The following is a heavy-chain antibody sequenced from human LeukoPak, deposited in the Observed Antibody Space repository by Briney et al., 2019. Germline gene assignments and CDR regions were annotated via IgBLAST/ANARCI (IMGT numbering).Heavy chain of an antibody. J-gene: IGHJ4*02. Sequence: GESPKISCKGSGYNFPNYWIAWVRQMPGKGLEWMGIVYLGDSDTRYSPSFQGQVTISADKSISSAYVQWSSLKASDSAMYYCARHQNVGATSPFDYWGQGTLVTVSS. CDR1: GYNFPNYW. CDR3: ARHQNVGATSPFDY. D-gene: IGHD1-26*01. CDR2: VYLGDSDT. V-gene: IGHV5-51*01.